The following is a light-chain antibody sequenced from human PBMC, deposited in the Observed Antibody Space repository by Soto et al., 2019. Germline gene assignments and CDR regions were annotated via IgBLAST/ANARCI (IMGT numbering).Light chain of an antibody. CDR1: QSIRSY. Sequence: DIQLTQSPSSLSASVGDRVTITCRASQSIRSYLNWYQQKPGKAPKLLIYAASSLQTGVSSRFSGSGSGTDFTLTISNLQPEDFATYYCPQTSSTPTFGGGTKVDI. V-gene: IGKV1-39*01. CDR2: AAS. CDR3: PQTSSTPT. J-gene: IGKJ4*01.